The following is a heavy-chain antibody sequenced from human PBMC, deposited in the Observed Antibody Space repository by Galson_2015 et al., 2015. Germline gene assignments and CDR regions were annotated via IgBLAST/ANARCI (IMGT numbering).Heavy chain of an antibody. D-gene: IGHD2-8*01. J-gene: IGHJ3*02. CDR3: ARAHCTNVVCYFWNAFYI. CDR1: GFTFSDYY. CDR2: ISSSGSTR. V-gene: IGHV3-11*01. Sequence: SLRLSCAASGFTFSDYYMSWIRQAPGKGLEWISYISSSGSTRYYADSMKGRLTISRDNAKNSLYLQMNSLRAEDTAVYYCARAHCTNVVCYFWNAFYISGQGTMFTVSS.